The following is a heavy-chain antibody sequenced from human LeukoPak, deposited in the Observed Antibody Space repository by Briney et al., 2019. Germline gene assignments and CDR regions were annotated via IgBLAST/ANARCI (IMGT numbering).Heavy chain of an antibody. Sequence: GGSLRLSCAASGFTFSSYWMHWVRQAPGKGLVWVSRINSDGSSTSYADSVKGRFTISRDNAKNTLYLQMNSLRAEDTAVYYCAKVIRRLGELSYYDYWGQGTLVTVSS. J-gene: IGHJ4*02. V-gene: IGHV3-74*01. CDR2: INSDGSST. D-gene: IGHD3-16*02. CDR1: GFTFSSYW. CDR3: AKVIRRLGELSYYDY.